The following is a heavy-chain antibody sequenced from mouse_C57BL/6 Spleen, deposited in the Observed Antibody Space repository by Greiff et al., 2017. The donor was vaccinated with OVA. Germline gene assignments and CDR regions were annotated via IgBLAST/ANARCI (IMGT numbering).Heavy chain of an antibody. Sequence: DVQLVESGGDLVKPGGSLKLSCAASGFTFSSYGMSWVRQTPDKRLEWVATISSGGSYTYYPDSVKGRFTISRDNAKNTLYLQMSSLKSEDTAMYYCARHAEGFAYWGQGTLVTVSA. J-gene: IGHJ3*01. V-gene: IGHV5-6*01. CDR1: GFTFSSYG. CDR2: ISSGGSYT. CDR3: ARHAEGFAY.